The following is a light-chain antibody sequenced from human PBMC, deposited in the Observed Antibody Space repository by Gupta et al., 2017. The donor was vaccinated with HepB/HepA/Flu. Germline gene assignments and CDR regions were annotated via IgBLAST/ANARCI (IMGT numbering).Light chain of an antibody. CDR3: QSYDDTNWV. CDR2: EDS. V-gene: IGLV6-57*02. Sequence: NLMLTQPHSVSESPGKTVTISCTGSSGSIATNDVQWYQQRPGSAPTTMIYEDSERPSGVPDRFSGSIDRSSNSASLTISGLKTEDEADYYCQSYDDTNWVFGGGTKLTVL. J-gene: IGLJ3*02. CDR1: SGSIATND.